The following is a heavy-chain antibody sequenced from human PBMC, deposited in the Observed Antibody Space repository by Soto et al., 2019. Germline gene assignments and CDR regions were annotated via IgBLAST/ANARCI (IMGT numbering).Heavy chain of an antibody. CDR1: GFTFDNYA. CDR3: AKVSLGATTITDFYYYGMDV. V-gene: IGHV3-23*01. D-gene: IGHD1-26*01. CDR2: ITGSGENT. Sequence: GGSLRLSCAASGFTFDNYAMNWVRQAPGKGLEWVSGITGSGENTYYADSVKGRFTISRDNSKNTLYVQLNSLRVEDTAIYYCAKVSLGATTITDFYYYGMDVWGQGTMVT. J-gene: IGHJ6*02.